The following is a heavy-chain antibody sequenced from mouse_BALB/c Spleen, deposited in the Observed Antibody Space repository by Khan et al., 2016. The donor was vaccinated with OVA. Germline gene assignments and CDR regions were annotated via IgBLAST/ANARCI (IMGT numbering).Heavy chain of an antibody. CDR3: ARQPYYHYNIMDY. V-gene: IGHV2-6-1*01. D-gene: IGHD2-10*01. CDR1: GFSLTNYG. Sequence: QVQLKESGPGLAAPSQSLSITCTISGFSLTNYGVHWVRQPPGRGLEWLVVIWSDGTTTYNSALKSRLTITKDNSQSQVFLKMNSLHTDDTAIYFCARQPYYHYNIMDYWGQGTSVTVSS. J-gene: IGHJ4*01. CDR2: IWSDGTT.